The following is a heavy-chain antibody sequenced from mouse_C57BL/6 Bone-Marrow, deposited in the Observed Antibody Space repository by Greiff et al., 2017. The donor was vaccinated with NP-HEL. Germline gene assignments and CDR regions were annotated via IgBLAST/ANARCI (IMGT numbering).Heavy chain of an antibody. Sequence: EVQLQQSGPELVKPGASVKMSCKASGYTFTDYNMHWVKQSPGKSLEWIGYINPNNGGTSYNQKFKGKATLTVNKSSSTAYMELRSLTSEDSAVYYCARRGDWAWYFDVWGTGTTVTVSS. J-gene: IGHJ1*03. V-gene: IGHV1-22*01. CDR3: ARRGDWAWYFDV. D-gene: IGHD4-1*01. CDR2: INPNNGGT. CDR1: GYTFTDYN.